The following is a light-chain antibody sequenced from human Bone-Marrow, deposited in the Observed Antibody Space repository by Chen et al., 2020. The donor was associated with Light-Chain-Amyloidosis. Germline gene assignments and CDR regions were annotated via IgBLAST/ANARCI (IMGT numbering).Light chain of an antibody. CDR1: SSDVGGDNH. CDR2: EVT. J-gene: IGLJ1*01. Sequence: QPARTKLAPLSGPPGQWITFSCTGTSSDVGGDNHVSWYQQHPDKAPKLMIYEVTNRPSWVPDRFSGSKSDNTASLTISGLQTEDEADYFCSSYTITNTLVFGSGTRVTVL. CDR3: SSYTITNTLV. V-gene: IGLV2-14*01.